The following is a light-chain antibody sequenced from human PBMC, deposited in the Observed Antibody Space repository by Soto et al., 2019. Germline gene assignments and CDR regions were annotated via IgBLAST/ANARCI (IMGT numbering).Light chain of an antibody. CDR3: QQYGSSPWT. V-gene: IGKV3-20*01. CDR2: GAS. J-gene: IGKJ1*01. CDR1: QTIRSNY. Sequence: ETVLTQSPGTLSLSPGERATLSCRASQTIRSNYLPWYRQTPGQAPRLLIYGASNRATGIADRFSGSGSGTDFTLIISRLEPEDFALYYCQQYGSSPWTFGQGTKVEIK.